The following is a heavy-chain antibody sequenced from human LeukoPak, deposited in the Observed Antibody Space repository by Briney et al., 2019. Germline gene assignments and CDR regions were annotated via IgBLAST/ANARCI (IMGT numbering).Heavy chain of an antibody. V-gene: IGHV3-33*01. J-gene: IGHJ4*02. CDR3: ARDRPLDY. CDR2: IWYDGSNK. Sequence: GGSLRLSCAASGFSFSRNGMHWVRQAPGKGLEWVAVIWYDGSNKNYADSVKGRLTISRDNAKNSLYLQMNSLRDEDTAVYYCARDRPLDYWGQGTLVTVSS. CDR1: GFSFSRNG.